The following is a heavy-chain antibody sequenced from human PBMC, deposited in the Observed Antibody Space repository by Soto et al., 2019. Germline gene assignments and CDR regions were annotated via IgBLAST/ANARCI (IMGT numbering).Heavy chain of an antibody. D-gene: IGHD2-15*01. CDR3: ARVAPCSGGSCYPFDY. CDR2: INPNSGGT. V-gene: IGHV1-2*02. J-gene: IGHJ4*02. Sequence: GASVKVSCKASGYTFTGYYMHWVRQAPGQGLEWMGWINPNSGGTNYAQKFQGRVTMTRDTSISTAYMELSRLRSDDTAVYYCARVAPCSGGSCYPFDYWGQGTLVTVSS. CDR1: GYTFTGYY.